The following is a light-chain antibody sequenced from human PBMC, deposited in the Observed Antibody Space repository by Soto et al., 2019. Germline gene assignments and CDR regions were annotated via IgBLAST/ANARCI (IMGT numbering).Light chain of an antibody. CDR3: AAWDDMRSGYVV. Sequence: QSVLTQPPSASGTPGQRVTISCSGSSSNIGSNYVYWYPQLPGTAPKLLIYRNNQRPSGVPDRFSGSKSGSSASLAISGLRSEDEDDYYCAAWDDMRSGYVVVGGGTKLTVL. CDR2: RNN. J-gene: IGLJ2*01. CDR1: SSNIGSNY. V-gene: IGLV1-47*01.